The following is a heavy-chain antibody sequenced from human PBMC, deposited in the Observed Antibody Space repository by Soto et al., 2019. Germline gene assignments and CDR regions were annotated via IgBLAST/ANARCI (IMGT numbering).Heavy chain of an antibody. CDR3: ARDSGEQLGRRGFYRHFMGV. D-gene: IGHD6-6*01. J-gene: IGHJ6*03. CDR2: ILSSSGSI. Sequence: EVQLVESGGGLVKPGGSLRLSCAASGVTFSSFSFNWVRQAPGKGLEWVSFILSSSGSIYYADSVKGRFTISRDNAKNSLYLQMNSMIDEDTAVYYCARDSGEQLGRRGFYRHFMGVCGKRTTVTLSS. CDR1: GVTFSSFS. V-gene: IGHV3-21*01.